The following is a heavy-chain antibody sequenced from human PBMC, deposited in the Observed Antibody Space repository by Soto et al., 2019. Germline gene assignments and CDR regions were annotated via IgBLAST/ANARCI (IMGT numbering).Heavy chain of an antibody. CDR1: GGSISSYY. CDR2: IYYSGST. CDR3: AREAPMVRGVIDY. D-gene: IGHD3-10*01. J-gene: IGHJ4*02. V-gene: IGHV4-59*01. Sequence: QVQLQESGPGLVKPSETLSLTCTVSGGSISSYYWSWIRQPPGKGLEWIGYIYYSGSTNYNPSLKSRVTISVDTSKNQFSLKLSSVTAADTAVYYCAREAPMVRGVIDYWGQGTLVTVSS.